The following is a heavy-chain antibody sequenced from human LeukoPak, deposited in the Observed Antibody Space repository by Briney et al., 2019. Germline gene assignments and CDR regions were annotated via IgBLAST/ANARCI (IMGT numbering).Heavy chain of an antibody. D-gene: IGHD6-19*01. J-gene: IGHJ4*01. CDR2: INHSGST. CDR1: GGSFSGYY. CDR3: ARDLADSSGWYGDY. V-gene: IGHV4-34*01. Sequence: KPSETLSLTCAVYGGSFSGYYWSWIRQPPGKGLEWIGEINHSGSTNYNPSLKSRVAISVDTSKNQFSLKLTSVTAADTAVYYCARDLADSSGWYGDYWGHGTLVTVSS.